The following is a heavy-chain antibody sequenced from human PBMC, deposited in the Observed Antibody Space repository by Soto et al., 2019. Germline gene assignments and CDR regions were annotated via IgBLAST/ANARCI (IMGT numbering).Heavy chain of an antibody. CDR2: IYHSGST. D-gene: IGHD3-16*02. V-gene: IGHV4-30-2*01. CDR1: GGSISSGGYS. J-gene: IGHJ4*02. CDR3: ARASFGGVIVFDY. Sequence: QLQLQESGSGLVKPSQTLSLTCAVSGGSISSGGYSLSWIRQPPGKGLEWIGYIYHSGSTYYNPSLKSRVTISVDRAKNQFSLKLSSVTAADTAVYYCARASFGGVIVFDYWGQGTLVTVSS.